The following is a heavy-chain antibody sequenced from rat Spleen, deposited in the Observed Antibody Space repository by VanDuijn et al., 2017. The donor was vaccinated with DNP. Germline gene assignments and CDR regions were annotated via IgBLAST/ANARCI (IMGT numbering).Heavy chain of an antibody. J-gene: IGHJ1*01. D-gene: IGHD1-11*01. CDR1: GFTFSNYD. CDR3: ARHYGGYSYYWYFDF. V-gene: IGHV5-25*01. CDR2: ISPSGGRT. Sequence: EVQLVESGGDLVQPGRSLKLSCVASGFTFSNYDMAWVRHAPTKGLEWVAAISPSGGRTYYRDSVKGRFTISRDNAKSTLYLQMDSLRSEDTATYYCARHYGGYSYYWYFDFWGPGTMVTVSS.